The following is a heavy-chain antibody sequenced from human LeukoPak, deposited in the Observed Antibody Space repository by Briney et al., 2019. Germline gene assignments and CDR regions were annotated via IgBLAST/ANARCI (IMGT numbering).Heavy chain of an antibody. Sequence: PGGSLRLSCAGSGFTFNYFAIHWVRQAPGKGLEWVAVTSFDGTNKYYADSVRGRFTLSRDNSKNTLYLQMNSLRAEDTAVYYCTRDGGRDASGSYYGIDYWGQGTLVTVSS. V-gene: IGHV3-30*14. D-gene: IGHD3-10*01. J-gene: IGHJ4*02. CDR2: TSFDGTNK. CDR3: TRDGGRDASGSYYGIDY. CDR1: GFTFNYFA.